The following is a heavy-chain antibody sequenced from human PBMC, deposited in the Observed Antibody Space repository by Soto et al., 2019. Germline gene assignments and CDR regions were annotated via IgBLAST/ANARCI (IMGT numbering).Heavy chain of an antibody. CDR2: ISSSGTTI. D-gene: IGHD3-3*01. V-gene: IGHV3-48*01. CDR3: ARWSYLDY. Sequence: GGSLRLCCAASGFTFRIYSMNWVRQAPGKGLEWVSYISSSGTTIYYADSVKGRFTISRDNAKNSLSLQMNSLRADDTAMYYCARWSYLDYWGQGPRVTVSS. CDR1: GFTFRIYS. J-gene: IGHJ4*02.